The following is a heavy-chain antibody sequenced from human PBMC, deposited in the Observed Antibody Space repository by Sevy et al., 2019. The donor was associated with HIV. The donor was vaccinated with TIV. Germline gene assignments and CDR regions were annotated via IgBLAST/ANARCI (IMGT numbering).Heavy chain of an antibody. CDR1: GFTFSSFS. CDR3: ARESASGTPGGVYYYYYNMDV. Sequence: GGSLRLSCAASGFTFSSFSMNWVRQAPGKGPEWISYISTRSSAIYYADSMKGRFTISRDNSKNSLYLQMNSLRAEDTAVYYCARESASGTPGGVYYYYYNMDVWGQGTTFTVSS. J-gene: IGHJ6*02. V-gene: IGHV3-48*01. CDR2: ISTRSSAI. D-gene: IGHD6-13*01.